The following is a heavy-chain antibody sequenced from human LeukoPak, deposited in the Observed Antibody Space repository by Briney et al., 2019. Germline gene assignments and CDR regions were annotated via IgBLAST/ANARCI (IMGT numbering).Heavy chain of an antibody. V-gene: IGHV3-74*01. CDR2: INSDGSST. J-gene: IGHJ4*02. Sequence: GGSLRLSCAASGFTFSSYWMHWVRQAPGKGLVWVSRINSDGSSTSYADSVKGRFTISRDNAKNTLYLQMNSLRAEDTAVYYCATMTMVTTKRFVDYWGQGTLVTVSS. D-gene: IGHD4-17*01. CDR3: ATMTMVTTKRFVDY. CDR1: GFTFSSYW.